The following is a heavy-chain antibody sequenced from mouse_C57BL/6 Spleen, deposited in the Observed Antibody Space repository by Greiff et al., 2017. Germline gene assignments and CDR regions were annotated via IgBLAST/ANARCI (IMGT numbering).Heavy chain of an antibody. CDR2: ISSGGSYT. CDR3: TRHEIRVGVDY. CDR1: GFTFSSYG. Sequence: EVNLVESGGDLVKPGGSLKLSCAASGFTFSSYGMSWVRQTPDKRLEWVATISSGGSYTYYPDSVKGRVTISGDNAKNTLYLQMSSLKSEDTAMYYCTRHEIRVGVDYWGQGTTLTVSS. V-gene: IGHV5-6*01. J-gene: IGHJ2*01.